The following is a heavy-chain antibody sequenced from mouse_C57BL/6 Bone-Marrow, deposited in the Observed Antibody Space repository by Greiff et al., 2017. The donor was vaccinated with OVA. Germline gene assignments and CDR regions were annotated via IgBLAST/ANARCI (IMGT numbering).Heavy chain of an antibody. CDR3: ARRGVLGYFDY. CDR1: GYTFTSYW. CDR2: IHPNSGST. V-gene: IGHV1-64*01. J-gene: IGHJ2*01. D-gene: IGHD4-1*01. Sequence: VQLQQPGAELVKPGASVKLSCKASGYTFTSYWMHWVKQRPGQGLEWIGMIHPNSGSTDYNAKFKSKATLTVDKSSSTAYMQLSSLTSEDSAVYYCARRGVLGYFDYWGQGTTLTVSS.